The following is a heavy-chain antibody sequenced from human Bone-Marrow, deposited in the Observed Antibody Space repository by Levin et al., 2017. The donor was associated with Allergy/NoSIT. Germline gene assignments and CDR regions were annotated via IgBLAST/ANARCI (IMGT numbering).Heavy chain of an antibody. V-gene: IGHV3-23*01. J-gene: IGHJ4*02. CDR2: LSASGVTT. CDR1: GFTFSSVV. Sequence: GGSLRPSCATSGFTFSSVVMTWVRQAPGKGLEWVSGLSASGVTTYYADSVKGRFTISRDNPKNTVYLQMDRMTAEDTAVYYCAKISWTQSRFFQYWGQGILVTVSS. CDR3: AKISWTQSRFFQY. D-gene: IGHD5-18*01.